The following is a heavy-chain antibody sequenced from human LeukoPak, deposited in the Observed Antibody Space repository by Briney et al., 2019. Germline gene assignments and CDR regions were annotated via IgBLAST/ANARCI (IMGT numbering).Heavy chain of an antibody. Sequence: QPGGSLRLSCAASGFTFSSYEMNWVRQAPGKGLEGVSYISSSGSTIYYADSVKGRFTISRDNAKNSLYLQMNSLRAEDTAVYFCARDGRGGHNDFWGQGTLITVSS. CDR1: GFTFSSYE. V-gene: IGHV3-48*03. J-gene: IGHJ4*02. D-gene: IGHD4-23*01. CDR3: ARDGRGGHNDF. CDR2: ISSSGSTI.